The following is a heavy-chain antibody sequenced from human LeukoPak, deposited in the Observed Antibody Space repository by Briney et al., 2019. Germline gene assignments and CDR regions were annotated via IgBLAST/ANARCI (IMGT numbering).Heavy chain of an antibody. D-gene: IGHD1-26*01. V-gene: IGHV3-21*04. CDR2: ISSSGIYI. J-gene: IGHJ3*02. Sequence: PGGSLRLSCAASGFTFSSYSMNWVRQAPGKGLEWVSSISSSGIYIFYADSLQGRFTISRDNSKNTLYLQMNSLRDEDTAVYYCARGGDIVGTSRSAFDIWGQGTMVTVSS. CDR3: ARGGDIVGTSRSAFDI. CDR1: GFTFSSYS.